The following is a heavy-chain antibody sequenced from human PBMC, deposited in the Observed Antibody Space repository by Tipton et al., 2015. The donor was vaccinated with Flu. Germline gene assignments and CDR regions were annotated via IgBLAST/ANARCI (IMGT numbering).Heavy chain of an antibody. V-gene: IGHV4-38-2*01. CDR1: GYSISSGYY. Sequence: TLSLTCAVSGYSISSGYYWGWIRQPPGKWLEWIGSIYRSGSTYYNPSLKSRVTISVDTSKTQSSLKLSSVTAADTAVYYCARLTYYYGSGTSDYWGQGTLVTVSS. J-gene: IGHJ4*02. CDR3: ARLTYYYGSGTSDY. D-gene: IGHD3-10*01. CDR2: IYRSGST.